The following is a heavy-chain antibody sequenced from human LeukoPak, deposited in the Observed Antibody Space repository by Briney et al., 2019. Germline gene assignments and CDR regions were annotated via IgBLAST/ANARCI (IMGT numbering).Heavy chain of an antibody. CDR1: GGSFSGYY. J-gene: IGHJ4*02. CDR3: ARQGGVGELLRTPFDY. Sequence: PSETLSLTSAVYGGSFSGYYWSWIRPPPGKGLEWIGEINHSGSTNYNPSLKSRVTISVDTAKNQFSLKLSSVTAADTAVYYCARQGGVGELLRTPFDYWGQGTLVTVSS. CDR2: INHSGST. V-gene: IGHV4-34*01. D-gene: IGHD1-26*01.